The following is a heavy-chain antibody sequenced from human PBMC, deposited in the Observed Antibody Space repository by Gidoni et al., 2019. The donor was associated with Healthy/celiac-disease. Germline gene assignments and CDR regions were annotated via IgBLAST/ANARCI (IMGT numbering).Heavy chain of an antibody. V-gene: IGHV1-18*01. CDR2: ISAYNGNT. CDR3: VRVVPAAMEWFDP. J-gene: IGHJ5*02. D-gene: IGHD2-2*01. CDR1: GYTFTSYG. Sequence: VQLVHSGAEVNKPGASEKVSCQASGYTFTSYGISWVRQAPGQGLEWMGWISAYNGNTNYAQKLQGRVTMTTDTSTSIAYMELRSLRSDDTAVYYCVRVVPAAMEWFDPWGQGTLVTVSS.